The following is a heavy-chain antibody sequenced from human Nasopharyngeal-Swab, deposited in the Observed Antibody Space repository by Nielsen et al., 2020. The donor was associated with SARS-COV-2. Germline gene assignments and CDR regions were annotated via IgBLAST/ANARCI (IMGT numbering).Heavy chain of an antibody. CDR1: GFTFDDYA. Sequence: GGSLRLSCAASGFTFDDYAMHWVRQAPGKGLEWVSGISWNSGSIGYADSVKGRFTISRDNAKNSLYLQMNSLRAEDTALYYCARDRGYSYGYSYYYYGMDVWGQGTTVTVSS. CDR2: ISWNSGSI. J-gene: IGHJ6*02. V-gene: IGHV3-9*01. CDR3: ARDRGYSYGYSYYYYGMDV. D-gene: IGHD5-18*01.